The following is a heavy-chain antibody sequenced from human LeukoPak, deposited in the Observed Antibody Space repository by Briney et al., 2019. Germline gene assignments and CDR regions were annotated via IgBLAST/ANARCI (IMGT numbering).Heavy chain of an antibody. D-gene: IGHD3-10*01. CDR3: AKKVRVRSRPDPFDI. CDR2: ISGSGGST. J-gene: IGHJ3*02. Sequence: GGSLRLSCAASGFTFSSYAMSWVRQAPGKGLEWVSAISGSGGSTYYADSVKGRFTISRDNPKNTLYLQINSLRAAGKAVYYCAKKVRVRSRPDPFDIWGQGTMVTVSS. CDR1: GFTFSSYA. V-gene: IGHV3-23*01.